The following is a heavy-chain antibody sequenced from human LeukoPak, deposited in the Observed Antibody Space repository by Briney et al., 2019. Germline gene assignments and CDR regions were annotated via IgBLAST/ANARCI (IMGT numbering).Heavy chain of an antibody. D-gene: IGHD3-9*01. Sequence: SETLSLTCAVYGGSFSGYYWSWIRQPPGKGLEWIGEINHSGSTNYNPSLKSRVAISVDTSKNQFSLKLSSVTAADTAVYYCARGLPLIRYFDWLQPLYLDYWGQGTLVTVSS. CDR1: GGSFSGYY. CDR2: INHSGST. V-gene: IGHV4-34*01. CDR3: ARGLPLIRYFDWLQPLYLDY. J-gene: IGHJ4*02.